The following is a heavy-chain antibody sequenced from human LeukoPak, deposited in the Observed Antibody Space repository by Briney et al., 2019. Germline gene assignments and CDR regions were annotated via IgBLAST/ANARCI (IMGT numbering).Heavy chain of an antibody. CDR3: ATFAYSTYGFDY. V-gene: IGHV4-34*01. J-gene: IGHJ4*02. Sequence: SETLSLTCAVYGGSFSGYYWSWIRQPPGKGLEWIGEINHSGSTYYNPSLKSRVSISVDTSKNQFSLRLTSVTAADTGTYYCATFAYSTYGFDYWGQGILVTVSS. CDR1: GGSFSGYY. D-gene: IGHD2/OR15-2a*01. CDR2: INHSGST.